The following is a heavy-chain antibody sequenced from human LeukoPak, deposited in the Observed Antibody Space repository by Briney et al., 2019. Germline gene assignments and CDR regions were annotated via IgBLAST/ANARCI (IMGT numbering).Heavy chain of an antibody. Sequence: SVKVSCKASGYTFITYVISWVRQAPGQGLEWMGGIIPIFGTANYAQKFQGRVTITADESTSTAYMELSSLRSEDTAVYYCARDVATIMGAGWFDPWGQGTLVTVSS. CDR1: GYTFITYV. D-gene: IGHD5-12*01. CDR2: IIPIFGTA. CDR3: ARDVATIMGAGWFDP. J-gene: IGHJ5*02. V-gene: IGHV1-69*13.